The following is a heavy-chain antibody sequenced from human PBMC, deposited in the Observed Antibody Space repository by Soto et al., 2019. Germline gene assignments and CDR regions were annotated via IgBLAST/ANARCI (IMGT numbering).Heavy chain of an antibody. V-gene: IGHV3-11*01. J-gene: IGHJ6*02. D-gene: IGHD5-18*01. Sequence: PGGSLRLSCAASGFTFSNYYMTWIRKAPGKGLEWVSYMSGSGGTIYYADSVKGRFIISRDNAKNSLYLQMNSLRAEDTAVYYCAKDIRDVRYSYGPPGGMDVWGQGTTVTVSS. CDR3: AKDIRDVRYSYGPPGGMDV. CDR1: GFTFSNYY. CDR2: MSGSGGTI.